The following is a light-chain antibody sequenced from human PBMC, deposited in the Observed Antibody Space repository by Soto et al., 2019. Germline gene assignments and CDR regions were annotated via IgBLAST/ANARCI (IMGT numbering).Light chain of an antibody. CDR1: SSDVGGYNY. CDR3: SSYTSSSTLVV. Sequence: QSVLTQPASVSGSPGQSITXSCTGTSSDVGGYNYVSWYQQHPGKAPKLMIYDVSNRPSGVSNRFSGSKSGNTASLTISGLQAEDKADYYCSSYTSSSTLVVFGGGTKLTVL. V-gene: IGLV2-14*01. CDR2: DVS. J-gene: IGLJ2*01.